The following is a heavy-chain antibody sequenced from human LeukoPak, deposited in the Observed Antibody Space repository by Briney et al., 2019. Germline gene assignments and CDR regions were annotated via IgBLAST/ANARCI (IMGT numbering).Heavy chain of an antibody. V-gene: IGHV4-31*03. Sequence: PSQTLSLTCTVSGGSISSGGYYWSWIRQHPGKGLEWIGYIYYSGSTYYNPSLKSRVTISVDTSKNQFSLKLSSVTAADTAVYYCAREFPKLMVRGVTEPFDYWGQGTLVTVSS. CDR2: IYYSGST. D-gene: IGHD3-10*01. CDR1: GGSISSGGYY. CDR3: AREFPKLMVRGVTEPFDY. J-gene: IGHJ4*02.